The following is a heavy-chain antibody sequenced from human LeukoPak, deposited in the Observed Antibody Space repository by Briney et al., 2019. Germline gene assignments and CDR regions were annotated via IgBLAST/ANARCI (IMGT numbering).Heavy chain of an antibody. CDR1: GGSISSGGYY. J-gene: IGHJ5*02. D-gene: IGHD3-3*01. CDR2: IYTSGST. CDR3: ARQASDFWSGLMGFDP. Sequence: SETLSLTCTVSGGSISSGGYYWSWIRQPPGKGLEWIGYIYTSGSTNYNPSLKSRVTISVDTSKNQFSLKLSFVTAADTAVYYCARQASDFWSGLMGFDPWGQGTLVTVSS. V-gene: IGHV4-61*08.